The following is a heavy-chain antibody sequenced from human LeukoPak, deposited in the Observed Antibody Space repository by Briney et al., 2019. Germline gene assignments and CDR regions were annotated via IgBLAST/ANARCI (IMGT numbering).Heavy chain of an antibody. CDR1: GYSFTSYF. Sequence: GESLDISCKASGYSFTSYFIGWVRQMPGKGLEWMGIIYTGDSDTRYSPSFQGQVTISVDKSISTAYLQWRSLKASDTAIYYCARPIAGAGTDLGYWGQEPVDTVSS. J-gene: IGHJ4*02. V-gene: IGHV5-51*01. D-gene: IGHD6-13*01. CDR2: IYTGDSDT. CDR3: ARPIAGAGTDLGY.